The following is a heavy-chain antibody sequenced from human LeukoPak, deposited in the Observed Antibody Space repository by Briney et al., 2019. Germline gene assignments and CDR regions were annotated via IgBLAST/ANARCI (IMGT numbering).Heavy chain of an antibody. J-gene: IGHJ4*02. V-gene: IGHV3-30*04. CDR3: ARDPLEYTYGIYIDC. Sequence: GGSLRLSCAASGFTFSKYAMHWVRQAPGKGLDWVAITSHDGSKKYYEDSASVRFPVSRDNSTNTLYLPMNSPRTEDTAVYYCARDPLEYTYGIYIDCWGQGTLVTVSS. CDR1: GFTFSKYA. D-gene: IGHD5-18*01. CDR2: TSHDGSKK.